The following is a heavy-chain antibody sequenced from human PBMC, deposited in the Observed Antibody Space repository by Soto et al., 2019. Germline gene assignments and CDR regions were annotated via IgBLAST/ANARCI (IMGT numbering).Heavy chain of an antibody. V-gene: IGHV2-26*01. CDR3: ARIQAEYYYDSSGYYVDFDY. J-gene: IGHJ4*02. CDR1: GFSLSNARMG. Sequence: QVTLKESGPVLVKPTETLTLTCTVSGFSLSNARMGVSWIRQPPGKALEWLAHIFSNDEKSYSTSLKSRLTISKDTSKSQVVLTMTNMDPVDTATYYCARIQAEYYYDSSGYYVDFDYWGQGTLVTVSS. D-gene: IGHD3-22*01. CDR2: IFSNDEK.